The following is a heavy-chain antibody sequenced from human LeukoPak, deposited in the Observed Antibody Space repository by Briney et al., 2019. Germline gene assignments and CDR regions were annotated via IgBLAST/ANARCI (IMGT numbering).Heavy chain of an antibody. J-gene: IGHJ1*01. Sequence: PSETLSLSCTVSGVSISSGDYYWSWIRQPPGKGLEWIGYIYYSGSTYYNPSLKSRVTISVDTSENQFSLRLSSVTAADTAVYYCARTSRTGEPEYFQHWGQGTLVTVSS. CDR2: IYYSGST. CDR3: ARTSRTGEPEYFQH. CDR1: GVSISSGDYY. V-gene: IGHV4-30-4*01. D-gene: IGHD2-8*02.